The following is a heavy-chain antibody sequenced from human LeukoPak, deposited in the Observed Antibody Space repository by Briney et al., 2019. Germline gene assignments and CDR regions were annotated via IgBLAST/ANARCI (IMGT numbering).Heavy chain of an antibody. D-gene: IGHD3-9*01. Sequence: SETLSLTCTVSGGSISSSSYYWGWIRQPPGKGLEWIGSIYYSGSTYYNPSLKSRVTISVDTSKNQFSLKLSSVTAADTAVYYCARLPTWGDILTGYRQLPRSGWFDPWGQGTLVTVSS. CDR2: IYYSGST. V-gene: IGHV4-39*01. CDR1: GGSISSSSYY. CDR3: ARLPTWGDILTGYRQLPRSGWFDP. J-gene: IGHJ5*02.